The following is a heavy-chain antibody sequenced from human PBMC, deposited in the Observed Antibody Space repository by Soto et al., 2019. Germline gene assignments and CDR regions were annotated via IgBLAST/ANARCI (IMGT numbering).Heavy chain of an antibody. V-gene: IGHV3-33*01. CDR3: AVYHIRYFDWSPRSPFDY. Sequence: PGGSLRLSCAASGFTFSSYGMHWVRQAPGKGLEWVAVIWYDGSNKYYADSVKGRFTISRDNSKNTLYLQMNSLRAEDTAVYYCAVYHIRYFDWSPRSPFDYWGQGTLVTVS. J-gene: IGHJ4*02. D-gene: IGHD3-9*01. CDR1: GFTFSSYG. CDR2: IWYDGSNK.